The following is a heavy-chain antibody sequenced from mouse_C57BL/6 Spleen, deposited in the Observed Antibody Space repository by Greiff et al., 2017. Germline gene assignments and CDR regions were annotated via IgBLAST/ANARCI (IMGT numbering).Heavy chain of an antibody. CDR3: ARDNGFFDY. CDR2: ISYDGSN. J-gene: IGHJ2*01. V-gene: IGHV3-6*01. CDR1: GYSITSGYY. Sequence: EVKLMESGPGLVKPSQSLSLTCSVTGYSITSGYYWNWIRQFPGNKLEWMGYISYDGSNNYNPSLKNRISITRDTSKNQFFLKLNSVTTEDTATYYCARDNGFFDYGGQGTTLTVSS.